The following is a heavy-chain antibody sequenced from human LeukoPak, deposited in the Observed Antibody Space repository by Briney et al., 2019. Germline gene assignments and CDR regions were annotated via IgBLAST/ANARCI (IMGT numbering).Heavy chain of an antibody. Sequence: GRSLRLSCVASGFTFDDYAMHWVRQAPGKGLEWVSGISWNSGSIGYADSVKGRFTISRDNAKNTLYLQMNSLRAEDTAVYYCAKDKGGIDYWGQGTLVTVSS. J-gene: IGHJ4*02. CDR2: ISWNSGSI. V-gene: IGHV3-9*01. CDR1: GFTFDDYA. D-gene: IGHD3-16*01. CDR3: AKDKGGIDY.